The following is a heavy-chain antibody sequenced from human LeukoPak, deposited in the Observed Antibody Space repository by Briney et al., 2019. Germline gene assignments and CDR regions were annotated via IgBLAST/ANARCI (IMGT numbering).Heavy chain of an antibody. CDR1: GFTSSSYS. D-gene: IGHD2-2*01. J-gene: IGHJ4*02. CDR3: AKVGLGYCSSTSCLYYFDS. CDR2: ISSSSSAI. Sequence: GGSLRLSCAASGFTSSSYSMNWVRQAPGKGLEWVSFISSSSSAIYYADSVKGRFTISRDNSKNTLYLQMNSLRAEDTAVYYCAKVGLGYCSSTSCLYYFDSWGQGTLVTVSS. V-gene: IGHV3-48*01.